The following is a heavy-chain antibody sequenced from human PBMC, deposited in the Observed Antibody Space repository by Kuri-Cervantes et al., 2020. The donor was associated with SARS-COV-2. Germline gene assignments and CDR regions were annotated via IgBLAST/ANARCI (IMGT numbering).Heavy chain of an antibody. Sequence: GGSLRLSCTASGFIFSDYYMTWIRQAPGKGLEWVSNIGPSGTTKYYADSVKGRFTISRDNAKNSLYLQMNSLRAEDTAVYYCARDLSNWAETYYFDYWGQGTLVTV. D-gene: IGHD7-27*01. CDR3: ARDLSNWAETYYFDY. CDR2: IGPSGTTK. J-gene: IGHJ4*02. CDR1: GFIFSDYY. V-gene: IGHV3-11*04.